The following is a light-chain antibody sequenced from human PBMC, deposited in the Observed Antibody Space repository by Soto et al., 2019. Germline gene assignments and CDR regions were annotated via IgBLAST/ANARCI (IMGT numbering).Light chain of an antibody. CDR1: QSVSSSY. V-gene: IGKV3-20*01. J-gene: IGKJ1*01. Sequence: EIVLTQSPGTLSLSPGDRATLSCRAGQSVSSSYLAWYQQKPGQAPRLLIYGASSGATGTPDRFSGSGSGTDFTLTISRLEPEDFAVYFCQQYASSPWTFGQGTKVEIK. CDR2: GAS. CDR3: QQYASSPWT.